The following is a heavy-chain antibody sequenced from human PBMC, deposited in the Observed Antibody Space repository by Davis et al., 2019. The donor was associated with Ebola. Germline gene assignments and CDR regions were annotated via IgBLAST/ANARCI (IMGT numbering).Heavy chain of an antibody. CDR3: VREWFGESL. D-gene: IGHD3-10*01. J-gene: IGHJ4*02. CDR2: IGTSGGSI. Sequence: GESLKISCAASGFTFSRYSMKWVRQAPGRGLEWVSYIGTSGGSIKYADSVKGRFTISRDNARNSLYLQMNSLRDEDTAVYYCVREWFGESLWGQGTLVTVSS. CDR1: GFTFSRYS. V-gene: IGHV3-48*02.